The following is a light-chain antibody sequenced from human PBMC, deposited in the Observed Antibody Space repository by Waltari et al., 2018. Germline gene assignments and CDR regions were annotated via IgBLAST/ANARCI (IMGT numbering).Light chain of an antibody. CDR1: RSVSIY. CDR2: ATS. V-gene: IGKV1-39*01. Sequence: DIQMTQASSSLSASVGDRVNITCRASRSVSIYLNWYQQKPGKAPNLLIYATSALQTGVPSRFSGSGSGTDFTLTITNLQPEDFGIYYCQQLNSYPRTFGQGTKLEIK. CDR3: QQLNSYPRT. J-gene: IGKJ2*01.